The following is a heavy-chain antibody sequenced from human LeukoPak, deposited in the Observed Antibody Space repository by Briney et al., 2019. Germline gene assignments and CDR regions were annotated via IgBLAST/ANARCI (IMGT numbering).Heavy chain of an antibody. J-gene: IGHJ4*02. D-gene: IGHD1-26*01. CDR1: GFTFSSYG. CDR2: IRYDGSNK. CDR3: AKDTVVGATGYYFDY. V-gene: IGHV3-30*02. Sequence: GGSLRLSCAASGFTFSSYGMHWVRQAPGKGLEWVAFIRYDGSNKYYADSVKGRLTISRDNSKNTLYLQMNSLRAEDTAVYYCAKDTVVGATGYYFDYWGQGTLVTVSS.